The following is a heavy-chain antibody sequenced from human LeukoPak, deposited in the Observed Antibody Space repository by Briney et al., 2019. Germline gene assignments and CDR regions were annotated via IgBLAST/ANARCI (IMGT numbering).Heavy chain of an antibody. V-gene: IGHV5-51*01. CDR3: ARALRTGQGDYVPVL. CDR1: GYKFTNYW. J-gene: IGHJ4*02. Sequence: GESLEISCKASGYKFTNYWIGWVRQMPGKGLEWMTIIYPGDPETRYSPSFQGQVTISADKSIGTMYLQWSSLKASDTAMYYCARALRTGQGDYVPVLWGQGTLVIVSS. D-gene: IGHD4-17*01. CDR2: IYPGDPET.